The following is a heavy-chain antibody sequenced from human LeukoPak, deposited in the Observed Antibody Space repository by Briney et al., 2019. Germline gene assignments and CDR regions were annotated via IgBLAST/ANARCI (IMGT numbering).Heavy chain of an antibody. D-gene: IGHD3-9*01. Sequence: SETLSLACTVSGYSISSGYYWGWIRQPPGKGLEWIGSIYYSGSTYYNPSLKSRVTISVDTSKNQFSLKLSSVTAADTAVYYCARGASLRYFDWPSLFDYWGQGTLVTVSS. V-gene: IGHV4-38-2*02. CDR2: IYYSGST. CDR3: ARGASLRYFDWPSLFDY. CDR1: GYSISSGYY. J-gene: IGHJ4*02.